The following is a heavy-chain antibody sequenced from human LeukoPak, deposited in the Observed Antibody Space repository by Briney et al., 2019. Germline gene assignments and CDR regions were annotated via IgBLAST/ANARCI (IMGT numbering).Heavy chain of an antibody. CDR3: AREPSMVRGRRPPQCYLDV. Sequence: ASVKVSCKASGYTFTSYYMHWVRQAPGQGLEWMGIINPSGGSTSYAQKFQGRVTMTRDMSTSTVYMELSSLRSEDTAVYYCAREPSMVRGRRPPQCYLDVWGKGTTVTVSS. V-gene: IGHV1-46*01. D-gene: IGHD3-10*01. J-gene: IGHJ6*03. CDR1: GYTFTSYY. CDR2: INPSGGST.